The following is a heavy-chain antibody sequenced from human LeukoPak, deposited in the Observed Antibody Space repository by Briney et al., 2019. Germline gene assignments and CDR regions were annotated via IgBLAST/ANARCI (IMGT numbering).Heavy chain of an antibody. Sequence: PGGSLRLSCAASGVTFSSYAMHWVRQAPGKGLEWIAVISYDGSNKYYADSVKGRFTIARDTSKKTPYLQMNILRAEATDLYYSASIDDSRGYRTKYYFDYWGQGTLVTVSS. J-gene: IGHJ4*02. V-gene: IGHV3-30-3*01. CDR1: GVTFSSYA. CDR2: ISYDGSNK. D-gene: IGHD3-22*01. CDR3: ASIDDSRGYRTKYYFDY.